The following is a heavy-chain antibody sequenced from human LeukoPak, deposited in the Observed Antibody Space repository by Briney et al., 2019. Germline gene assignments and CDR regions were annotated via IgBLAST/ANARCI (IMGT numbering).Heavy chain of an antibody. J-gene: IGHJ4*02. D-gene: IGHD2-15*01. CDR3: AKVVVVAATRAFDY. Sequence: GGSLRLSCAASGFTFSSYAMSWVRQAPGKGLEWVSSISSSSSYIYYADSVKGRFTISRDNAKNSLYLQMNSLRAEDTAVYYCAKVVVVAATRAFDYWGQGTLVTVSS. CDR1: GFTFSSYA. CDR2: ISSSSSYI. V-gene: IGHV3-21*01.